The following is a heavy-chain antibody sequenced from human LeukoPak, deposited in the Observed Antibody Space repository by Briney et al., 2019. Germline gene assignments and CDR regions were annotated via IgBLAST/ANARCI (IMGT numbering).Heavy chain of an antibody. Sequence: GGSLRLSCVASGFTFSTYTMNWVRQAPGQGLEWVSYISSSSSSIYYADSVKGRFTISRDNARNSLYLEMNSLKIEDTAMYYCTDSHGNQDWDYWGQGTLVTVSS. CDR3: TDSHGNQDWDY. J-gene: IGHJ4*02. D-gene: IGHD3-22*01. V-gene: IGHV3-48*01. CDR2: ISSSSSSI. CDR1: GFTFSTYT.